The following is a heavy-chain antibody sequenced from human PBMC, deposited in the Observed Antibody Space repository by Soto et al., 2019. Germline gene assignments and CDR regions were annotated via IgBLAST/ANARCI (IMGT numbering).Heavy chain of an antibody. CDR1: GFDFTTYA. CDR3: TRATFDV. V-gene: IGHV3-33*01. J-gene: IGHJ6*02. Sequence: GGSLRLSCAVTGFDFTTYAMHWVRQTPDKGLEWVAIIWFDGIKEFYAESVRGRFTISIDTSKNTVFLQMNNVRAEDTALYYCTRATFDVWGQGTTVTVSS. CDR2: IWFDGIKE.